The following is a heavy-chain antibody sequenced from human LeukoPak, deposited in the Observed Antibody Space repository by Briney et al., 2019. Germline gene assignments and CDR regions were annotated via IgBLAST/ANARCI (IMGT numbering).Heavy chain of an antibody. Sequence: GGSLRLSCAASGFTFRSYAMNWVRQAPGKGLEWVSVISGSSGVTYYTDSVKGRFTISRDNSKNTLYLQMDSLRADDTAVYYCAKRGSAVGTYNWFDTWGQGTLVTVSS. J-gene: IGHJ5*02. V-gene: IGHV3-23*01. D-gene: IGHD6-13*01. CDR1: GFTFRSYA. CDR3: AKRGSAVGTYNWFDT. CDR2: ISGSSGVT.